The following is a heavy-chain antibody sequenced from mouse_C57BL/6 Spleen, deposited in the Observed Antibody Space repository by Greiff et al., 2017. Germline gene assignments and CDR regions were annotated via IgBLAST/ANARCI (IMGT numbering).Heavy chain of an antibody. V-gene: IGHV1-64*01. D-gene: IGHD6-1*01. Sequence: QVQLQQPGAELVKPGASVKLSCKASGYTFTSYWMHWVKQRPGQGLEWIGMIHPNSGSTNYNEKFKSKATLTVDKSSSTAYMQRSSLTSEDSAVYYCASEGASGFADWGQGTLVTVSA. CDR3: ASEGASGFAD. CDR1: GYTFTSYW. CDR2: IHPNSGST. J-gene: IGHJ3*01.